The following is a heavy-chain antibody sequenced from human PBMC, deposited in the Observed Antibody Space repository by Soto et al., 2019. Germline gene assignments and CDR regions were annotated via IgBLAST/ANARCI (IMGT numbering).Heavy chain of an antibody. J-gene: IGHJ5*02. V-gene: IGHV1-24*01. Sequence: GASVKVSCKVSGYTLTELSIHWVRQAPGKGLEWMGGFDPEDGETIYAQKFQGRVTMTEDTSTDTAYMELSSLRSEDTAVYYCATAVLYSSSYNWFDPWGQGTLVTVSS. D-gene: IGHD6-6*01. CDR1: GYTLTELS. CDR3: ATAVLYSSSYNWFDP. CDR2: FDPEDGET.